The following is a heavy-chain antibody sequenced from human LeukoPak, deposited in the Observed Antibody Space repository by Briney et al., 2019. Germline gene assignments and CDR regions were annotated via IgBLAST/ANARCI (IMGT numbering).Heavy chain of an antibody. CDR3: ARSSSIAVAGALFDI. V-gene: IGHV4-30-2*01. CDR2: IYHSGST. D-gene: IGHD6-19*01. J-gene: IGHJ3*02. CDR1: GGSISSGGYY. Sequence: SETLSLTCTVSGGSISSGGYYWSWIRQPPGKGLEWIGDIYHSGSTYYNPSLKSRVTLSVDRSKNQFSLKLSSVTAADTAVYYCARSSSIAVAGALFDIWGQGAMVTVSS.